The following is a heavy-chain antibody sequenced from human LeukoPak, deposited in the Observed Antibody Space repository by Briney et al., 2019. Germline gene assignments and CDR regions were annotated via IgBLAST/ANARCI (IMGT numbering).Heavy chain of an antibody. D-gene: IGHD3-10*01. CDR3: AKGPQTGWFDT. J-gene: IGHJ5*02. Sequence: LETLSLTCAVYGGSLSGHFCSWIRQSPGKGLEWIGEINHSGTTNYNPSLKSRVTLSVDTSENQFSLRLNSVTAADTAVYYCAKGPQTGWFDTWGQGALVTVSS. CDR1: GGSLSGHF. CDR2: INHSGTT. V-gene: IGHV4-34*01.